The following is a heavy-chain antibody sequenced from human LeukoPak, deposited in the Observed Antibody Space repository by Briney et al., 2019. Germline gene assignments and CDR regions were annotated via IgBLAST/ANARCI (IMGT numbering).Heavy chain of an antibody. Sequence: SVKVSCKASGGTFSSYAISWVRQAPGQGLEWMGRIIPILGIANYAQKFQGRVTITADKSTSTAYMELSSLRSEDTAVYYCASLIAVAGTASDYWGQGTLVTVSS. J-gene: IGHJ4*02. D-gene: IGHD6-19*01. CDR2: IIPILGIA. CDR1: GGTFSSYA. V-gene: IGHV1-69*04. CDR3: ASLIAVAGTASDY.